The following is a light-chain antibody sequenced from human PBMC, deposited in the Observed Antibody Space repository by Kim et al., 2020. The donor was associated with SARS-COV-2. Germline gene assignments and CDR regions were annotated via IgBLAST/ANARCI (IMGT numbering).Light chain of an antibody. CDR1: TLRTYF. J-gene: IGLJ1*01. Sequence: LVQTIRITCQGDTLRTYFASWYQQKPGQAPVLVLYGKNNRPSGIPDRFSGSTSGNTASLTITGAQAEDEADYYCNSRDSSAKRYVFGSGTKVTVL. V-gene: IGLV3-19*01. CDR2: GKN. CDR3: NSRDSSAKRYV.